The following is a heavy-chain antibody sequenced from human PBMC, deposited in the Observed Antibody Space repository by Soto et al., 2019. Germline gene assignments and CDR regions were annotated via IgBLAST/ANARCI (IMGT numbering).Heavy chain of an antibody. D-gene: IGHD5-12*01. Sequence: SETLSLTCTVSGGSISSSSYYWGWIRQPPGKGLEWIGSIYYSGSTYYNPSLKSRVTISVDTSKNQFSLKLSSVTAADTAVYYCASSVDSGRFKYYFDYWGQGTLVTVSS. CDR1: GGSISSSSYY. V-gene: IGHV4-39*07. CDR2: IYYSGST. CDR3: ASSVDSGRFKYYFDY. J-gene: IGHJ4*02.